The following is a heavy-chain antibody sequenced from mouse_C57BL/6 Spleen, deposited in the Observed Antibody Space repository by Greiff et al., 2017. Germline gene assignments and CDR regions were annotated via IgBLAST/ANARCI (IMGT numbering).Heavy chain of an antibody. J-gene: IGHJ1*03. CDR2: INPNNGGT. V-gene: IGHV1-22*01. CDR1: GYTFTDYN. D-gene: IGHD4-1*01. Sequence: EVQLQQSGPELVTPGASVKMSCKASGYTFTDYNMHWVKQSHGKSLEWIGYINPNNGGTSYNQKFKGKATLTVNKSSSTAYMELRSLTTEDSAVYYCNWAYWYFDVWGTGTTVTVSS. CDR3: NWAYWYFDV.